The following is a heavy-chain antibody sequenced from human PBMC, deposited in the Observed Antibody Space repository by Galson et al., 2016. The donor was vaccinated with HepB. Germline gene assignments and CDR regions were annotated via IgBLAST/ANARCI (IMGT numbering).Heavy chain of an antibody. Sequence: SLRLSCAASGFTLSRYWMHWVRQAPGKGLVWVSGIHNDGSRTEYADSAKGRFSISRDNAKNTLYLQMNGLRAEDTAVYYCVRLTVTYGGVDYWGQGTLVTVSS. CDR3: VRLTVTYGGVDY. CDR1: GFTLSRYW. V-gene: IGHV3-74*03. D-gene: IGHD4-17*01. CDR2: IHNDGSRT. J-gene: IGHJ4*02.